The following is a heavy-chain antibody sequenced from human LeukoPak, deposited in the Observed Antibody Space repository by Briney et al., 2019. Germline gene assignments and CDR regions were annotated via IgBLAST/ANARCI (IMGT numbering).Heavy chain of an antibody. Sequence: SETLSLTCTVSGYSISSGYYWGWIRQPPGKGLEWIGSIYHSGSTYYNPSLKSRVTISVDRSKNQFSLKLSSVTAADTAVYYCARDHEQWLAFDYWGQGTLVTVSS. CDR1: GYSISSGYY. CDR2: IYHSGST. CDR3: ARDHEQWLAFDY. D-gene: IGHD6-19*01. J-gene: IGHJ4*02. V-gene: IGHV4-38-2*02.